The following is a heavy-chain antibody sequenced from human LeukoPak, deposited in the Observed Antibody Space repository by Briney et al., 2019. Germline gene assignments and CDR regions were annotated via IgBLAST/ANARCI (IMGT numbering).Heavy chain of an antibody. CDR2: IYSGGST. D-gene: IGHD6-19*01. J-gene: IGHJ3*02. V-gene: IGHV3-66*01. CDR1: GFTVSSNY. Sequence: GGSLRLSCAASGFTVSSNYMSWVRQAPGKGLEWVSVIYSGGSTYYADSVKGRVTISRDNSKNTLYLHMNSVSAEDTAVYYCEKDPRRIAVAGVDAFDIWGQGTMVTVSS. CDR3: EKDPRRIAVAGVDAFDI.